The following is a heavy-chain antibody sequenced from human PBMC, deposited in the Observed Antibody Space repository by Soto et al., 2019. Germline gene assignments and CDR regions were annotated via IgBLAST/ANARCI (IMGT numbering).Heavy chain of an antibody. J-gene: IGHJ4*01. Sequence: QVQLVESGGGVVQPGRSLRLSCAASGFTFSSYGMHWVRQAPGKGLEWVAVIWYAGSNKYYADSVKGRFTISRDNSKNQLYLQMNSLRAEGTALYYCAREHSSGRLGHLISYRGQGTPVTVSS. D-gene: IGHD6-19*01. CDR3: AREHSSGRLGHLISY. CDR2: IWYAGSNK. V-gene: IGHV3-33*01. CDR1: GFTFSSYG.